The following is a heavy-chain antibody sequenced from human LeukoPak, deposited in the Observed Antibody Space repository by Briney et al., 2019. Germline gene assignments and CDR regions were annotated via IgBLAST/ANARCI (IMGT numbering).Heavy chain of an antibody. D-gene: IGHD2-2*01. CDR2: IYYSGST. J-gene: IGHJ4*02. Sequence: SETLSLTCTVSGGSISSSSYYWGWIRQPPGKGLEWIGSIYYSGSTYYKPSLKSRVTISVDTSKNQFSLELSSVTAADTAVYYCARHYKVPAGGSYYFEYWGQGNLVTVSS. CDR1: GGSISSSSYY. CDR3: ARHYKVPAGGSYYFEY. V-gene: IGHV4-39*01.